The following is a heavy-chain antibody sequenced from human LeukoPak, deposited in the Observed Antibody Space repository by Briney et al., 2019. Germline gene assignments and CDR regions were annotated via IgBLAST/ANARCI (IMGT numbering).Heavy chain of an antibody. Sequence: ASVKLSCTASGYTFTGYYMHWVRQAPGQGLEWMGWINPNSGGTNYAQKFQGRVTMTRDTSISTAYMELSRLRSDDTAVYYCARAWGLKGSGSYWDYWGQGTLVTVSS. CDR3: ARAWGLKGSGSYWDY. CDR1: GYTFTGYY. CDR2: INPNSGGT. J-gene: IGHJ4*01. D-gene: IGHD3-10*01. V-gene: IGHV1-2*02.